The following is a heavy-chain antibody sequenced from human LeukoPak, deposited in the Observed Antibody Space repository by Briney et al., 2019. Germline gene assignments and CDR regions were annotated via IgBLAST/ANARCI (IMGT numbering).Heavy chain of an antibody. CDR3: ARDPWELLRAPFDY. J-gene: IGHJ4*02. V-gene: IGHV1-18*01. CDR2: ISAYNGNT. CDR1: GYTFTSYG. Sequence: GASVKVSCKASGYTFTSYGISWVRQAPGQGLEWMGWISAYNGNTNYAQKPQGRVTMTTDTSTSTAYMELRSLRSDDTAVYYCARDPWELLRAPFDYWGQGTLVTVSS. D-gene: IGHD1-26*01.